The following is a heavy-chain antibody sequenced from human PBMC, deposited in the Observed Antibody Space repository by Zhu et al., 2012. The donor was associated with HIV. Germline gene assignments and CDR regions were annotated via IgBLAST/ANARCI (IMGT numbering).Heavy chain of an antibody. V-gene: IGHV4-59*11. CDR3: AREPVTPYYYYG. J-gene: IGHJ6*01. D-gene: IGHD4-23*01. Sequence: QVQLQESGPGLVKPSETLSLTCTVSGGSISSHYWSWIRQPPGKGLEWIGYIYYSGSTNYNPSLKSRVTISVDTSKNQFSLKLSSVTAADTAAYYCAREPVTPYYYYG. CDR2: IYYSGST. CDR1: GGSISSHY.